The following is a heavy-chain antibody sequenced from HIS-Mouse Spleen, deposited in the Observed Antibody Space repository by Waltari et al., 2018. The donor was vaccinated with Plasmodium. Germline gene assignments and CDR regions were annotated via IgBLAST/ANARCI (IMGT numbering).Heavy chain of an antibody. CDR2: IKANSGGT. J-gene: IGHJ4*02. Sequence: QVQLVQSGAEVMKPGASVKVSCKASGYTFTGYYMHWVRPAPGQGLERMGGIKANSGGTNYAQKFQCRVTMTRDTSISTAYMELSRLRSDDTAVYYCATKGGSSSDYWGQGTLVTVSS. CDR3: ATKGGSSSDY. V-gene: IGHV1-2*02. D-gene: IGHD6-6*01. CDR1: GYTFTGYY.